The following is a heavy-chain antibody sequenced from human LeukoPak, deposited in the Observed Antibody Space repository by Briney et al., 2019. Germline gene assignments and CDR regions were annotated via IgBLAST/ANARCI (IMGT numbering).Heavy chain of an antibody. CDR2: ISGSGSTI. J-gene: IGHJ4*02. V-gene: IGHV3-48*03. Sequence: GGSLRLSCAASGFTFSSYEMNWVRQAPGKGLEWVSYISGSGSTIYYADSAKGRFTISRDNAKNSLYLQMNSLRAEDTAVYYCARDANTAMANFDYWGQGTLVTVSS. CDR3: ARDANTAMANFDY. CDR1: GFTFSSYE. D-gene: IGHD5-18*01.